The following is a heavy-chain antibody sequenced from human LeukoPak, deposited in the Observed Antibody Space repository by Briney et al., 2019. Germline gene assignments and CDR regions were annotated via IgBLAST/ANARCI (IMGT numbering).Heavy chain of an antibody. J-gene: IGHJ4*02. CDR2: ISGSGGST. D-gene: IGHD3-3*01. CDR3: AKDGNYDFWSGYIEGDYFDY. V-gene: IGHV3-23*01. CDR1: GFTFSSYA. Sequence: GGSLRLSCAGSGFTFSSYAMSWVRQAPGKGLEWVSAISGSGGSTYYADSVKGRFTISRDNSKNTLYLQMNSLRAEDTAVYYCAKDGNYDFWSGYIEGDYFDYWGQGTLVTVSS.